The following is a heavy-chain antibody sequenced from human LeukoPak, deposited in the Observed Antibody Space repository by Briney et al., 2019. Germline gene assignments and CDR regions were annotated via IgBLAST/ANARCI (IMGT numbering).Heavy chain of an antibody. CDR1: GGSISSSSYY. CDR2: IYYSGST. V-gene: IGHV4-39*01. Sequence: SETLSLTCTVSGGSISSSSYYWGWIRQPPGKGLEWIGSIYYSGSTYYNPSLKSRVTISVDTSKNQFSLKLSSVTAADTAVYYCARYGDYDWYFDYWGQGTLVTVSS. J-gene: IGHJ4*02. D-gene: IGHD4-17*01. CDR3: ARYGDYDWYFDY.